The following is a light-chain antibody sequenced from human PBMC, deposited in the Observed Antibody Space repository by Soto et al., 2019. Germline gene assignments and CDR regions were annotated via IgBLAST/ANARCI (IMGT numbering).Light chain of an antibody. V-gene: IGKV1-9*01. Sequence: IQLTQSASSLSASVGDRVTITCRASQGIGSYLAWYQQKPGEAPKLLIFAASTLQSGVPSRFSGSGSGTDFTLTISSLQAEDFATYYCQQLSTYPSTFGGGTKVDIK. CDR1: QGIGSY. CDR3: QQLSTYPST. J-gene: IGKJ4*01. CDR2: AAS.